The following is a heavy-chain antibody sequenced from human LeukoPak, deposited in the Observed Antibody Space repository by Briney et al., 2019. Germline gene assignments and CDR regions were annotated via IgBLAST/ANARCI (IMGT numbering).Heavy chain of an antibody. CDR3: ARDAGSSSFL. Sequence: KASETLSLTCTDSGGSISSSSYYWGWIRQPPGKGLEWIGSIYYSGSTYYNPSLKSRVTISVDTSKNQFSLKLSSVTAADTAVYYCARDAGSSSFLWGQGTQVTVSS. CDR1: GGSISSSSYY. D-gene: IGHD6-13*01. CDR2: IYYSGST. V-gene: IGHV4-39*07. J-gene: IGHJ4*02.